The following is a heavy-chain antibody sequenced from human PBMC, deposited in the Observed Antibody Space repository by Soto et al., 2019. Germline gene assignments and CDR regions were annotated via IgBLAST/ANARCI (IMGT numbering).Heavy chain of an antibody. CDR2: IIPIFGTA. CDR3: ARVTTIFGVVRPLPYYGMDV. J-gene: IGHJ6*02. Sequence: AVKVSCKASGGTFSSYAISWVRQAPGQGLEWMGGIIPIFGTANYAQKFQGRVKITADESTSTAYMELSSLRSEDTAVYYCARVTTIFGVVRPLPYYGMDVWR. CDR1: GGTFSSYA. D-gene: IGHD3-3*01. V-gene: IGHV1-69*13.